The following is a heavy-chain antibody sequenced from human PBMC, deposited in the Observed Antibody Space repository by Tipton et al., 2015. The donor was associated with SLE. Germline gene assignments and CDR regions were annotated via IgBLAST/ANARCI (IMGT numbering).Heavy chain of an antibody. J-gene: IGHJ6*02. D-gene: IGHD6-13*01. CDR3: AGDHPTAANMDV. V-gene: IGHV4-59*11. Sequence: TLSLTCTVSGDSISSHYWSWIRQPPGKGLEWIGYIYFSGSTKYNPSLESRVTISIDTSKNQFSLRLRSVTAADTAVYYCAGDHPTAANMDVWGQGTTVTVPS. CDR2: IYFSGST. CDR1: GDSISSHY.